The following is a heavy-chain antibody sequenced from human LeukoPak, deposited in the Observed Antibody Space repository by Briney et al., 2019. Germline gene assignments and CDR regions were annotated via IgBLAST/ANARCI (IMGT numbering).Heavy chain of an antibody. CDR1: GGSLFSYY. Sequence: SQTLSLTCTVSGGSLFSYYWNWIRQSPGKGLEWIGVIYAYGIASYTPSLMSRGSTSLAPSRHQCSLRLPSLTAADTAMYYCASRAYYDSSGYHPTAGYFDLWGRGTLVTVSS. CDR2: IYAYGIA. CDR3: ASRAYYDSSGYHPTAGYFDL. J-gene: IGHJ2*01. D-gene: IGHD3-22*01. V-gene: IGHV4-4*08.